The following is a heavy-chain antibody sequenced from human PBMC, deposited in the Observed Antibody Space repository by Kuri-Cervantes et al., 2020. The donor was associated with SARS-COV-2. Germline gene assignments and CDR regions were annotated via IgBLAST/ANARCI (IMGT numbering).Heavy chain of an antibody. J-gene: IGHJ6*02. D-gene: IGHD3-10*01. CDR1: EFNFRYYG. V-gene: IGHV3-30*18. Sequence: GESLKISCVASEFNFRYYGMYWVRQAPGKGLEWVAHISYDGRDIHFRESVKGRFTVSRDNSKNTLYLQMNSLRFEDTGVYFCAKPGSVRGIIREDHYGLDVWGQGTTVTVSS. CDR3: AKPGSVRGIIREDHYGLDV. CDR2: ISYDGRDI.